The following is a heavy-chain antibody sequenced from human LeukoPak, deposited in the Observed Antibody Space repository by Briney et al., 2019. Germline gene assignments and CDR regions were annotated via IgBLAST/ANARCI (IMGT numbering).Heavy chain of an antibody. D-gene: IGHD1-20*01. CDR1: GYSFTSYW. V-gene: IGHV5-51*01. CDR3: ARLITGHLDY. J-gene: IGHJ4*02. CDR2: IYPGDSDT. Sequence: KHGESLKTSCKGSGYSFTSYWIGWVRPMPGKGLEWMGIIYPGDSDTRYQYSPSFQGQVTLSADKSASTAYLQWSSLKASDTAMYYCARLITGHLDYWGQGTLVTVSS.